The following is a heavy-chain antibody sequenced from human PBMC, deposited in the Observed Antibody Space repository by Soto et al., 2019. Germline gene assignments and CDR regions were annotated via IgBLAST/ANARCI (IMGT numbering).Heavy chain of an antibody. CDR3: ARFDIVVVPAAPLGLVAEAFDI. J-gene: IGHJ3*02. CDR1: GYSFTSYW. CDR2: IYPGDSDT. V-gene: IGHV5-51*01. Sequence: GESLKISCKGSGYSFTSYWIGWVRQMPGKGLEWMGIIYPGDSDTRYSPSFQGQVTISADKSISTAYLQWSSLKASDTAMYYCARFDIVVVPAAPLGLVAEAFDIWGQGTMVTVSS. D-gene: IGHD2-2*01.